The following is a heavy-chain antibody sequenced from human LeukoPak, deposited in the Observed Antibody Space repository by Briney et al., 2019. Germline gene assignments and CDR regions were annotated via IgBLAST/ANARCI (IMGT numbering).Heavy chain of an antibody. D-gene: IGHD5-18*01. J-gene: IGHJ4*02. V-gene: IGHV3-66*02. CDR2: IYSGGST. CDR3: ARDEVRGYSYGPHTDY. Sequence: VGSLRLSCAASGFTVSSNYMSWVRQAPGKGLEWVSFIYSGGSTYYADSVKGRFTISRDNSKNTLYLQMNSLRAEDTAVYYCARDEVRGYSYGPHTDYWGQGTLVTVSS. CDR1: GFTVSSNY.